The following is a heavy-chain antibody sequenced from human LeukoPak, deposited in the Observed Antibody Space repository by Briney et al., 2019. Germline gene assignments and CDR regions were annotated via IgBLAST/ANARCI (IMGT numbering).Heavy chain of an antibody. V-gene: IGHV1-8*01. CDR2: MNSNSGNT. CDR3: AILGEQWPRPYYYYGMDV. D-gene: IGHD6-19*01. J-gene: IGHJ6*02. CDR1: GYTFTSYD. Sequence: ASVKGSCKASGYTFTSYDINWVRQATRQGLERMGWMNSNSGNTGYAQRFQGRVTMTRNTSISTAYMELSSLRSEDTAVYYCAILGEQWPRPYYYYGMDVWGQGTTVTVSS.